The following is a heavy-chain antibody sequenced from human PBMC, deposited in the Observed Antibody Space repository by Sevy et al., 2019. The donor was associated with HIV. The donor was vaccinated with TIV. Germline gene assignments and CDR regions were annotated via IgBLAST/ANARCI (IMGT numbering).Heavy chain of an antibody. CDR3: ARETVGAGYYFDY. CDR1: GGSISPYY. V-gene: IGHV4-59*01. D-gene: IGHD1-26*01. J-gene: IGHJ4*02. Sequence: SETLSLTCSVSGGSISPYYWTWIRQPPGKALEWIGYVFYSGTTNSNPSLESRVTISIDTSKNQFSLNLTSVTAAETAFYYCARETVGAGYYFDYWGQGTLVTVSS. CDR2: VFYSGTT.